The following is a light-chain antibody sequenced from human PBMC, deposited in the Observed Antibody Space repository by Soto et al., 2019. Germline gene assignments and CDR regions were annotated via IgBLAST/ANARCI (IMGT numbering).Light chain of an antibody. CDR3: SAYTASV. J-gene: IGLJ2*01. V-gene: IGLV2-14*01. Sequence: QSAPTQPASVSGSPGQSITISCTGTSSDIGAHDYVSWYQQHPDTAPKLIIYGINKRPSGVSGRFSASKSGNTASLTISGLQPEDDAIYYCSAYTASVFGGGTKLTVL. CDR2: GIN. CDR1: SSDIGAHDY.